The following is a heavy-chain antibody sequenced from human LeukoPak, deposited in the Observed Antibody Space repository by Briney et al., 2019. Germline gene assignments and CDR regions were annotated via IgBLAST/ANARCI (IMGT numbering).Heavy chain of an antibody. V-gene: IGHV3-7*01. CDR1: GITFYTFW. J-gene: IGHJ4*02. CDR2: IKQDGSEK. CDR3: ARVEDSGYYGRSANDY. Sequence: GGSLRLSCEASGITFYTFWMSWVRQAPGKGLEWVANIKQDGSEKYYLESVRGRFSISRDNAKNSLHLQMNRLRAEDTAVYYCARVEDSGYYGRSANDYWGQGTRVIVSS. D-gene: IGHD6-25*01.